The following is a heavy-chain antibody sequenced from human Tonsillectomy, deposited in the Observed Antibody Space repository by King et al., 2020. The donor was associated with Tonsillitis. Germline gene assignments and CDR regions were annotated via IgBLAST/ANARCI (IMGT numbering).Heavy chain of an antibody. V-gene: IGHV3-7*04. D-gene: IGHD5-18*01. J-gene: IGHJ3*01. CDR3: AGDSNYHEISFDLDTCEL. CDR1: GFTFSSYW. Sequence: VQLVESGGGLVQPGGSLRLSCAGSGFTFSSYWMTWVRQAPGKGLEWVANIKEDGTKKYYVDSVKGRFAISRDNAKNSLSLQMNSLRAEDTAVYFCAGDSNYHEISFDLDTCELWGQGKMVTVSS. CDR2: IKEDGTKK.